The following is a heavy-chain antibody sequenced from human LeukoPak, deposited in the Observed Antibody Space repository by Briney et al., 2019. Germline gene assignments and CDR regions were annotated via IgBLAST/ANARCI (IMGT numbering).Heavy chain of an antibody. CDR1: GDSISTYY. V-gene: IGHV4-59*01. D-gene: IGHD2-15*01. CDR2: IYYSGST. J-gene: IGHJ4*02. CDR3: ARKLPGVHFDY. Sequence: PSETLSLTCTVSGDSISTYYWNWIRQPPGKGLEWIGYIYYSGSTNYNPSLKSRVTISVDTSKNQFSLRLSSVTAADTAVYFCARKLPGVHFDYWGQGTLVTVSS.